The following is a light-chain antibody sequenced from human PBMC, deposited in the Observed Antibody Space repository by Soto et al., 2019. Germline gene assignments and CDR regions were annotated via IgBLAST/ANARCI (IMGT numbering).Light chain of an antibody. CDR3: MQALQSLT. V-gene: IGKV2-28*01. J-gene: IGKJ5*01. CDR1: QRLLYNNTVNY. Sequence: LGMKKSPLTLPVTPGGPAYISCRSSQRLLYNNTVNYLDWYLQKPGQSPLLLIYLGSNRASGVPDRFSGSGSGTDFSLKISRVEAEDVGTYYCMQALQSLTFGQGTRLE. CDR2: LGS.